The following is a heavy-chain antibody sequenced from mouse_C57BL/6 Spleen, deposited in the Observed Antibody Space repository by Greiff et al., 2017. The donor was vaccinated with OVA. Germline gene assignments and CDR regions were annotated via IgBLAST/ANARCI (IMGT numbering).Heavy chain of an antibody. CDR3: ARGGHSGQGY. J-gene: IGHJ2*01. D-gene: IGHD3-3*01. CDR1: GFTFSSYA. V-gene: IGHV5-4*03. CDR2: ISDGGSYT. Sequence: EVMLVESGGGLVKPGGSLKLSCAASGFTFSSYAMSWVRQTPEKRLEWVATISDGGSYTYYPDNVKGRFTISRAYAKNNLYLQMSHLKAEAAAMYYCARGGHSGQGYWGQGTTLTVSS.